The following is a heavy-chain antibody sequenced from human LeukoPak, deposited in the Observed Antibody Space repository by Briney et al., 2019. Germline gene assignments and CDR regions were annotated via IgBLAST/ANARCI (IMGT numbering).Heavy chain of an antibody. D-gene: IGHD2-21*02. V-gene: IGHV4-39*07. CDR3: AGTTLYCGGDCYSYFQH. CDR2: FYYSGNT. J-gene: IGHJ1*01. Sequence: PSETLSLTCSVSGGPISSNSYYWGWIRQPPGKGLEWIGSFYYSGNTYYNPSLKSRVTISLDMSKSQFSLKLSSVTAADTAVYYCAGTTLYCGGDCYSYFQHWGQGTLVTVSS. CDR1: GGPISSNSYY.